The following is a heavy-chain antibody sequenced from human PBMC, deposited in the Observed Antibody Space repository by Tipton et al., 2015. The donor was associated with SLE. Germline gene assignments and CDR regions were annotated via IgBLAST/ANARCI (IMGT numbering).Heavy chain of an antibody. Sequence: TLSLTCTVSGGSISRSNFYWAWIRQPPGKGLGWIGEIHHRGTTNYNPSLKSRLTISVDTSKNQFSLRLKTVTAADTAVYYCARGSRVEEELDYWGQGTLVTVSS. CDR2: IHHRGTT. CDR1: GGSISRSNFY. J-gene: IGHJ4*02. CDR3: ARGSRVEEELDY. D-gene: IGHD1-26*01. V-gene: IGHV4-39*07.